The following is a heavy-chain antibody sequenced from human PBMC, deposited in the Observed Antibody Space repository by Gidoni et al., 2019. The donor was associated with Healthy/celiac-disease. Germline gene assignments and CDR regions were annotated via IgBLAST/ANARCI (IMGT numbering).Heavy chain of an antibody. Sequence: EVQLVESGGGLIQPGGSLRLSCAASGFTVSRNYMSWVRQAPGKGLEWVSVIYSGGSTYYADSVKGRFTISRDNSKNTLYLQMNSLRAEDTAVYYCAREPPLHRSAAGNYWGQGTLVTVSS. J-gene: IGHJ4*02. D-gene: IGHD6-13*01. CDR2: IYSGGST. CDR3: AREPPLHRSAAGNY. V-gene: IGHV3-53*01. CDR1: GFTVSRNY.